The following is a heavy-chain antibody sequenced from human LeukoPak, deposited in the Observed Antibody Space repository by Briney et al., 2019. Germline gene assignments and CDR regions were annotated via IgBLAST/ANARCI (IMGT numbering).Heavy chain of an antibody. V-gene: IGHV1-69*04. CDR1: GGTFSSYA. J-gene: IGHJ4*02. CDR2: IIPILGIA. CDR3: AREVSYDFWSGYFDY. D-gene: IGHD3-3*01. Sequence: SVKVSCKASGGTFSSYAISWVRQAPGQGLEWMGKIIPILGIANYAQKFQGRVTITADKSTSTAYMELSSLRSEDTAVYYCAREVSYDFWSGYFDYWGQGTLVTVSS.